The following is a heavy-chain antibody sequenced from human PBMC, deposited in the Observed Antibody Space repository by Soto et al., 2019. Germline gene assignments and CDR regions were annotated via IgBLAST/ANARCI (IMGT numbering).Heavy chain of an antibody. CDR3: ARSPWGGPFAY. J-gene: IGHJ4*02. CDR1: GFIVSSNY. V-gene: IGHV3-53*01. CDR2: IYSGGST. D-gene: IGHD7-27*01. Sequence: EVQLVESGGGLIQPGGSLRLSCTASGFIVSSNYMSWVRQAPGKGLEWVSVIYSGGSTYYGDSVKGRFTISRDNSKNTLYLQMNTLRAADAAVYHCARSPWGGPFAYWGQGTLVTVS.